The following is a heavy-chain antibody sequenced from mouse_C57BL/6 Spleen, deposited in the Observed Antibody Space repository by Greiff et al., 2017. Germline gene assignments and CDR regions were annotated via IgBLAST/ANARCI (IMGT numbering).Heavy chain of an antibody. CDR3: AREGSSSLFDY. J-gene: IGHJ2*01. D-gene: IGHD1-1*01. V-gene: IGHV1-55*01. CDR1: GYTFTSYW. CDR2: IYPGSGST. Sequence: QVHVKQPGAELVKPGASVKMSCKASGYTFTSYWITWVKPRPGQGLEWIGDIYPGSGSTNYNEKFKSKATPTVDPSSSTAYMQLSSLTSEDSAVYYCAREGSSSLFDYWGQGTTLTVSS.